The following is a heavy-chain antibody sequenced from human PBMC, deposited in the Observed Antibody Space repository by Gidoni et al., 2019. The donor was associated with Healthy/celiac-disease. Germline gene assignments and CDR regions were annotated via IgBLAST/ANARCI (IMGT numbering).Heavy chain of an antibody. D-gene: IGHD3-3*01. CDR2: IVVGSGNT. Sequence: QMQLVQSGPEVKKPGTSVKVSCKASGFTFTSSAMQWVRQARGQRLEWIGWIVVGSGNTNYAQKFQERVTITRDMSTSTAYMELSSLRSEDTAVYYCAASFLEWLPSYYYYGMDVWGQGTTVTVSS. J-gene: IGHJ6*02. CDR3: AASFLEWLPSYYYYGMDV. V-gene: IGHV1-58*02. CDR1: GFTFTSSA.